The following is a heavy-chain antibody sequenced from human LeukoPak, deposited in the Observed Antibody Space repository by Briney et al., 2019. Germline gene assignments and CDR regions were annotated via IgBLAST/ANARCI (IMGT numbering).Heavy chain of an antibody. CDR1: GGSFSGYY. D-gene: IGHD3-10*01. J-gene: IGHJ5*02. V-gene: IGHV4-34*01. CDR2: INHSGST. CDR3: AGHPPYYYGSRNWFDP. Sequence: SETLSLTCAVCGGSFSGYYWSWIRQPPGKGLEWIGEINHSGSTNYNPSLKSRVTISVDTSKNQFSLKLSSVTAADTAVYYCAGHPPYYYGSRNWFDPWGQGTLVTVSS.